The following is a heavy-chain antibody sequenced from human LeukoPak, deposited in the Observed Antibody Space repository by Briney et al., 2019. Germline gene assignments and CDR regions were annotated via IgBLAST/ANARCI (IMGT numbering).Heavy chain of an antibody. CDR1: GYSFTSYW. V-gene: IGHV5-51*01. D-gene: IGHD6-6*01. J-gene: IGHJ5*02. CDR2: IYPGDSDT. Sequence: GESLKISCKGSGYSFTSYWIGWVRQMPGKGLEWMGIIYPGDSDTRYSPSFQGQVTISAAKSISTAYLQWSSLKAPDTAMYYCARSSSSDSDWFDPWGQGTLVTVSS. CDR3: ARSSSSDSDWFDP.